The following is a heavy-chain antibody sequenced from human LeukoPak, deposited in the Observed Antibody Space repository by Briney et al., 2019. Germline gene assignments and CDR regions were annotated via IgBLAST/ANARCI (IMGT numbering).Heavy chain of an antibody. J-gene: IGHJ4*02. V-gene: IGHV3-30*03. D-gene: IGHD3-10*01. Sequence: PGGSLRLSCAVSGFRFNSHHMHWVRQAPNKGLEWVAVAPHDRSSPSHAASVNGRFTISRDNAKNSLYLQMNSLRAEDTAVYYCAREYQYYYGSGPIHPFGYWGQGTLVTVSS. CDR2: APHDRSSP. CDR3: AREYQYYYGSGPIHPFGY. CDR1: GFRFNSHH.